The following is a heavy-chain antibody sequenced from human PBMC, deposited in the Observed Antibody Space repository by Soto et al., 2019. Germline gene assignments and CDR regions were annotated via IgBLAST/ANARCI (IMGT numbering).Heavy chain of an antibody. CDR2: ISSSSSYI. D-gene: IGHD4-4*01. Sequence: GSLILSWASSGFTFSSHSVNLVRQAPGKGLEWVSSISSSSSYIYYADSVKGRFTISRDNAKNSLYLQMNSLRAEDTAVYYCARDSDHGSNSGWLDPWGQGTLVNVSS. J-gene: IGHJ5*02. CDR3: ARDSDHGSNSGWLDP. V-gene: IGHV3-21*01. CDR1: GFTFSSHS.